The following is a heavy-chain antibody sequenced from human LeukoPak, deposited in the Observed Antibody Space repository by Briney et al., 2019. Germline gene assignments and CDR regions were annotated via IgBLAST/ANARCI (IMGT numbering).Heavy chain of an antibody. V-gene: IGHV1-2*02. CDR2: INPNSGGT. CDR3: ARGLDDDVWGSFCPDY. Sequence: ASVKVSCKASGYAFTGYYMHWVRQAPGQGLEWMGWINPNSGGTNYAQKFQGRVTMTRDTSISTAYMELSRLRSDDTAVYYCARGLDDDVWGSFCPDYWGQGTLVTVSS. CDR1: GYAFTGYY. J-gene: IGHJ4*02. D-gene: IGHD3-16*01.